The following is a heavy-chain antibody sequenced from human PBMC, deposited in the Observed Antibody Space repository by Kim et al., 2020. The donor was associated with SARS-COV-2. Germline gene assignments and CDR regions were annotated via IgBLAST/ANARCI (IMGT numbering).Heavy chain of an antibody. Sequence: GGSLRLSCAASGFTFSSYGMHWVRQAPGKGLEWVAVISYDGSNKYYADSVKGRFTISRDNSKNTLYLQMNSLRAEDTAVYYCAKDQRAGYFDYWGQGTLVTVSS. CDR2: ISYDGSNK. CDR1: GFTFSSYG. V-gene: IGHV3-30*18. CDR3: AKDQRAGYFDY. J-gene: IGHJ4*02.